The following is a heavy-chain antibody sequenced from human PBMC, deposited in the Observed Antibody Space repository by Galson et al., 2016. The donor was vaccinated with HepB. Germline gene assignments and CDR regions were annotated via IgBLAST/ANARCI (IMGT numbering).Heavy chain of an antibody. D-gene: IGHD3-22*01. CDR2: MYYSGST. V-gene: IGHV4-39*01. J-gene: IGHJ5*02. CDR1: GGSVNSTTSY. Sequence: ETLSLTCTVSGGSVNSTTSYWGWIRQPPGKGLEWIGSMYYSGSTFYNPSLILRVPISVDTSKNQFSLEVTSVTAEDTAVYYCARHPYYDDTGYYLSNNWFDPWGQGTLVTVSS. CDR3: ARHPYYDDTGYYLSNNWFDP.